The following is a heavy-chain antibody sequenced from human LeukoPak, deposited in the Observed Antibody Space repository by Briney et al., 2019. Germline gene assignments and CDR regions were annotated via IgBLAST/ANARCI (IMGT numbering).Heavy chain of an antibody. CDR3: ARQVGYSSGWYIY. CDR1: GGSISSSSFY. J-gene: IGHJ4*02. D-gene: IGHD6-19*01. V-gene: IGHV4-39*01. CDR2: ISYSGST. Sequence: SETVSLTCAVSGGSISSSSFYWGWIRQPPGKGLEWIGSISYSGSTNYNPSLKSRVTISVDTSNNQFSLKLTSVTAADTAVYYCARQVGYSSGWYIYWGQGTLVTVSS.